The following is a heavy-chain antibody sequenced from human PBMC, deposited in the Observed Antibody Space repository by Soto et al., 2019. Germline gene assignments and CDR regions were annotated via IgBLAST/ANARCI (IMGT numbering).Heavy chain of an antibody. J-gene: IGHJ5*02. CDR2: FDPEDGET. D-gene: IGHD3-22*01. CDR1: GYTLTELS. Sequence: GASVKVSCEVSGYTLTELSMHWVRQAPGKGLEWMGGFDPEDGETIYAQKFQGRVTMTEDTSTDTAYMELSSLRSEDTAVYYCATEKAPTSTYYYDSSGYFPGYNWFDPWGQGTLVTVS. CDR3: ATEKAPTSTYYYDSSGYFPGYNWFDP. V-gene: IGHV1-24*01.